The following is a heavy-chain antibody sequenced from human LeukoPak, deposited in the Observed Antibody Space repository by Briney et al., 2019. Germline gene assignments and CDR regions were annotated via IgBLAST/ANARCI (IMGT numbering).Heavy chain of an antibody. V-gene: IGHV1-18*01. J-gene: IGHJ4*02. D-gene: IGHD6-19*01. CDR2: ISAHNGYT. CDR1: NYNFSSSG. Sequence: ASVKVSCKASNYNFSSSGISWVRQAPGQGLEWMGWISAHNGYTNTLENFQGRVTLTTDTSTSTAYMELRSLRSDDTAVYYCAIGAGSLGVLPYWGQGTRVTVVS. CDR3: AIGAGSLGVLPY.